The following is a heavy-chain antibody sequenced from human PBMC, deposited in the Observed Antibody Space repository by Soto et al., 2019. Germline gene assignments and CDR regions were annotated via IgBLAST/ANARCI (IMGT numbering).Heavy chain of an antibody. Sequence: SETLSLTCAVYGGSFSGYYWTWIRQPPGTGLEWIGEINHSGSTNCNPSLKSRITISVDTSKNQFSLKLSSVIAADTAVYYCARRGPYGSGSYFDYWGQGALVTVS. V-gene: IGHV4-34*01. CDR3: ARRGPYGSGSYFDY. CDR2: INHSGST. J-gene: IGHJ4*02. CDR1: GGSFSGYY. D-gene: IGHD3-10*01.